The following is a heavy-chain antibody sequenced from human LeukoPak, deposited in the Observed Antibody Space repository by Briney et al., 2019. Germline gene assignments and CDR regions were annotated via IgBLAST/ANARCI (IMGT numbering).Heavy chain of an antibody. CDR3: ARGRHWYSGSSGENY. CDR2: IYTSGST. Sequence: SQTLSLTCTVSGGSISSGSYYWSWIRQPAGKGLEWIGRIYTSGSTNYNPSLKSRVTISVDTSKNQFSLKLSSVTAADTAVYYCARGRHWYSGSSGENYWGQGTLVTVSS. V-gene: IGHV4-61*02. CDR1: GGSISSGSYY. D-gene: IGHD1-26*01. J-gene: IGHJ4*02.